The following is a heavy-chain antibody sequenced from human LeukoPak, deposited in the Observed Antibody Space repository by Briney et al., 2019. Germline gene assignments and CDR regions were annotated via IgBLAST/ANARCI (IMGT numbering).Heavy chain of an antibody. CDR2: IKRDGSNS. Sequence: GGSLRLSCAASGFTFRTYWMHWVRQAPGTGLVGVSRIKRDGSNSNYADCVKGRFTISRDNAKNTLYLQMNSLRAEDTAVYYCASMYFSQYLQHWGQGTLVTVSS. CDR1: GFTFRTYW. V-gene: IGHV3-74*01. J-gene: IGHJ1*01. D-gene: IGHD2-8*01. CDR3: ASMYFSQYLQH.